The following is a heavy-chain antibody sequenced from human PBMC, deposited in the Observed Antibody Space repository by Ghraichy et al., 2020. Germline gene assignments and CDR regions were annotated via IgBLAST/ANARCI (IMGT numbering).Heavy chain of an antibody. CDR1: EFTFSGYW. J-gene: IGHJ3*01. CDR3: AREDKNTFDL. Sequence: GGSLRLSCAASEFTFSGYWMSWVRQAPEKGLEWVANIKGDGSEKFYVDSVKGRFTISRDNAENSLYLQINSLRAEDTAVYYCAREDKNTFDLWGRGTMVTVSS. V-gene: IGHV3-7*01. CDR2: IKGDGSEK.